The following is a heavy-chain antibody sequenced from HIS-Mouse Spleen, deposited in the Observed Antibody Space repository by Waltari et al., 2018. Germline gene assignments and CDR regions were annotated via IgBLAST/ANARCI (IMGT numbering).Heavy chain of an antibody. CDR3: AREIPYSSSWYDWYFDL. V-gene: IGHV4-39*07. CDR2: IYCSGST. J-gene: IGHJ2*01. CDR1: GGSISSSTSS. D-gene: IGHD6-13*01. Sequence: QLQLQESGPGLVKPSETLSLTRPVSGGSISSSTSSWGWIRQPPGKGLGWIGSIYCSGSTYYNPSLKSRVTISVDTSKNQFSLKLSSVTAADTAVYYCAREIPYSSSWYDWYFDLWGRGTLVTVSS.